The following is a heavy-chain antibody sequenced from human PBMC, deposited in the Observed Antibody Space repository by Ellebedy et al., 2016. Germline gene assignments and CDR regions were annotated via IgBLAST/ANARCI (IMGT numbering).Heavy chain of an antibody. V-gene: IGHV4-34*01. J-gene: IGHJ4*02. CDR3: ARVPRVSSGWSRRDAFFDY. D-gene: IGHD6-19*01. CDR2: INHSGST. Sequence: SETLSLTCAVYGGSFSGYYWSWIRQPPGKGLEWIGEINHSGSTNYNPSLKSRVTISVDTSKNQFSLKLSSVTAADTAVYYCARVPRVSSGWSRRDAFFDYWGQGTLVTVSS. CDR1: GGSFSGYY.